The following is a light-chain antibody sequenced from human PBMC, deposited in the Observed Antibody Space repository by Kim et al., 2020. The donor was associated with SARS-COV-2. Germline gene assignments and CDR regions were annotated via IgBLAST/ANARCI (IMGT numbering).Light chain of an antibody. CDR3: QQYGTSPWT. CDR1: QSVSSGY. J-gene: IGKJ1*01. CDR2: GPS. Sequence: YPGERATLSCRASQSVSSGYLAWYQQKPGQAPRLLVYGPSSRATGIPDRFSGSGSGTDFTLTINRLKPEDFAVYYCQQYGTSPWTFGQGTKVDIK. V-gene: IGKV3-20*01.